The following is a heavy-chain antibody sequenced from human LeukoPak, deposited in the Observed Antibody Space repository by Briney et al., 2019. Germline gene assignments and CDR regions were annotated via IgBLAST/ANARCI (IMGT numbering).Heavy chain of an antibody. V-gene: IGHV3-43*01. Sequence: GGSLRLSCAASGFTCDDYTMHWVRQAPGKGLEWVSLISWDGGSTYYADSVKGRFTISRDNSKNSLYLQMNSLRTEDTALYYCAKSKPAVTTGYLDYWGQGTLVTVSS. J-gene: IGHJ4*02. CDR3: AKSKPAVTTGYLDY. CDR1: GFTCDDYT. D-gene: IGHD4-17*01. CDR2: ISWDGGST.